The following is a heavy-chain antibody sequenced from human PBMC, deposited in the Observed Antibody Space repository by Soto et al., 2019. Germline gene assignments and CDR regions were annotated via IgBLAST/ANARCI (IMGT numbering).Heavy chain of an antibody. V-gene: IGHV3-30*03. Sequence: GGSLRLSCAASGFTINRNDMYWVRQAPGKGLEWVAVMSFDGNHQHYADSVKGRFTISRDNSKNTLSLEMNSLRRDDTAVYYCASCERFPRVGAEYYALDVWGQGTTVTVSS. CDR2: MSFDGNHQ. CDR1: GFTINRND. D-gene: IGHD3-3*01. J-gene: IGHJ6*02. CDR3: ASCERFPRVGAEYYALDV.